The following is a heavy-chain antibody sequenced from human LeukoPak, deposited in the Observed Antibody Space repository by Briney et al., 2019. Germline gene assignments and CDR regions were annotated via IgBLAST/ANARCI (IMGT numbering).Heavy chain of an antibody. CDR1: GGSLSSYY. CDR2: IYTSGST. D-gene: IGHD3-10*01. V-gene: IGHV4-4*07. J-gene: IGHJ5*02. Sequence: SETLSLTCTVSGGSLSSYYWSWIRQPAGKGLEWIGRIYTSGSTNYNPSLKRRVTMSVDTSKNQFSLKLSSVTAADTAVYYCARVQVRGVVWFDPWGQGTLVTVSS. CDR3: ARVQVRGVVWFDP.